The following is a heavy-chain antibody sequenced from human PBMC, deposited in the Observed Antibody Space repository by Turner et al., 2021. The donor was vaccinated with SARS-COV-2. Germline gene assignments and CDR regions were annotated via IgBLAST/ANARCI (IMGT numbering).Heavy chain of an antibody. J-gene: IGHJ6*02. Sequence: EVQLVESGGGLVKQGGSLRLSCAASGVTVSSNYMSWVRQAPGKGLEWVSVIYSGGSTFYAESLKGRFTISRHNSKNTLYLQMNSLRAEDTAVYYCARDLLAYGMDVWGQGTTVTVSS. CDR2: IYSGGST. CDR3: ARDLLAYGMDV. V-gene: IGHV3-53*04. CDR1: GVTVSSNY. D-gene: IGHD3-3*02.